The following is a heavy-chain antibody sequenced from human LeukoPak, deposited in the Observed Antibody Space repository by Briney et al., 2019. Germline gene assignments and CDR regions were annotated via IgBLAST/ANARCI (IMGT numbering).Heavy chain of an antibody. Sequence: PSETLSLTCAVYGGSFSGYYWSWIRQPPGKGLEWIGEINHSGSTNYNPSLKSRVTISVDTSKNQFSLKLSSVTAADTAVYHCARGRYYDYVWGSYRYTQFDYWGQGTLVTVSS. D-gene: IGHD3-16*02. CDR1: GGSFSGYY. CDR3: ARGRYYDYVWGSYRYTQFDY. V-gene: IGHV4-34*01. J-gene: IGHJ4*02. CDR2: INHSGST.